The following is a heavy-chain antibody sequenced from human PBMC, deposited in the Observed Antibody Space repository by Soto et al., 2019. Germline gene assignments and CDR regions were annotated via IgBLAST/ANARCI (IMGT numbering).Heavy chain of an antibody. J-gene: IGHJ4*02. CDR3: TRANWYSEY. CDR1: GGSISNHC. CDR2: IYYNGNT. Sequence: SETLSLTCTASGGSISNHCWSWIRQPPGKGLEWIGYIYYNGNTNYNPPLKSRVTMSVDTSKNQISLKLSSVTAADTAVYYCTRANWYSEYWGQGTLVTVSS. V-gene: IGHV4-59*11. D-gene: IGHD7-27*01.